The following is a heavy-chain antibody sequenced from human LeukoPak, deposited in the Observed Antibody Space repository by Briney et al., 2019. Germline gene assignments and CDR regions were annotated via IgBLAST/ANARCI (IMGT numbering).Heavy chain of an antibody. V-gene: IGHV3-30-3*01. J-gene: IGHJ4*02. CDR3: VSGDYSSSPNDY. CDR1: GFTFSSYA. CDR2: ISYDGSNK. Sequence: GRSLRLSCAASGFTFSSYAMHWVRQAPGKGLEWVAVISYDGSNKYYADSVKGRFTISRDNSKNTLYLQTNSLRAEDTAVYYCVSGDYSSSPNDYWGQGTLVTVSS. D-gene: IGHD6-6*01.